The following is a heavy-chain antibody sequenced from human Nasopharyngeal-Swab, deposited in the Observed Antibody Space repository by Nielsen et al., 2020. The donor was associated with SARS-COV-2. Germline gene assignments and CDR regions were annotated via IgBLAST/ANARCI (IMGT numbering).Heavy chain of an antibody. J-gene: IGHJ4*02. Sequence: SETLSLTCTVSGGSISSSSYYWGWIRQPPGKGLEWFGSIYYSGSTYYNPSLKSRVTISVDTSKNQFTLKLSSVTAADTAVYYCARLTADVLRFFRPYYFDYWGQGTLVTVSS. V-gene: IGHV4-39*01. D-gene: IGHD3-3*01. CDR1: GGSISSSSYY. CDR2: IYYSGST. CDR3: ARLTADVLRFFRPYYFDY.